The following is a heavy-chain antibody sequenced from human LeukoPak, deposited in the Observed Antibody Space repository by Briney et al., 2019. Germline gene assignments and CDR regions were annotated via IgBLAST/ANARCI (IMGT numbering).Heavy chain of an antibody. CDR2: IYYSGST. CDR1: GGSISSSSYY. D-gene: IGHD6-19*01. CDR3: ARKAVAGTLDY. V-gene: IGHV4-39*01. J-gene: IGHJ4*02. Sequence: SSETLSLTCTVSGGSISSSSYYWGWIRQPPGKGLEWIGSIYYSGSTYYNPSLKSRVTISVDTSKNQFSLKLSSVTAADTAVYYCARKAVAGTLDYWGQGTLVTVSS.